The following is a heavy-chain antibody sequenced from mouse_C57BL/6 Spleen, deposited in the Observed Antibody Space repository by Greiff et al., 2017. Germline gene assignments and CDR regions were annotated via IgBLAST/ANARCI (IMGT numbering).Heavy chain of an antibody. CDR3: ARGAYSNCAWFAY. CDR2: IDPSDSET. Sequence: VQLQQPGAELVRPGSSVKLSCKASGYTFTSYWMHWVKQRPIQGLEWIGNIDPSDSETHYNQKFKDKATLTVDKSSSTAYMQLSSLTSENSAVYYCARGAYSNCAWFAYWGQGTLVTVSA. D-gene: IGHD2-5*01. J-gene: IGHJ3*01. CDR1: GYTFTSYW. V-gene: IGHV1-52*01.